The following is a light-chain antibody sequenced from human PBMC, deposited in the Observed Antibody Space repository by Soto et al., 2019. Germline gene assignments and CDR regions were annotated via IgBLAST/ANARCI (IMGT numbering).Light chain of an antibody. J-gene: IGLJ1*01. V-gene: IGLV2-14*01. CDR1: SSDVCAYNY. Sequence: QSALTQPGSVSGSPGQSITISCTGSSSDVCAYNYVSWYQHHPGKFPKLLIYEVTNRPSGVSDRFSGSNSGNSASLTIPVLQAEDGADDHGNSNRASSNIIVFGTGTKVT. CDR2: EVT. CDR3: NSNRASSNIIV.